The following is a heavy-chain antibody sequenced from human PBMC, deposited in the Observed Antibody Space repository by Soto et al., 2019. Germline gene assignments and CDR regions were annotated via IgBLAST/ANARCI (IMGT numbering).Heavy chain of an antibody. D-gene: IGHD6-13*01. V-gene: IGHV3-23*01. J-gene: IGHJ6*02. Sequence: GGSLRLSCAGSGFTFSNYAMSWVRQAPGKGLEWVSAISSAVNTYYADSVKGRFTISRDNSKNTLSLQMNSLRAEDTAVYYCAKDPPSERMQPDYGMDVWGQGTTVTVSS. CDR1: GFTFSNYA. CDR2: ISSAVNT. CDR3: AKDPPSERMQPDYGMDV.